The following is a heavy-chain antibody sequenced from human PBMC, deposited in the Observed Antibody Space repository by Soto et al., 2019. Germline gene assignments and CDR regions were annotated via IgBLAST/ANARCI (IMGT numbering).Heavy chain of an antibody. Sequence: SETLSLTCTVSGGPISSGDYYWSWIRQPPGKGLEWIGYIYYSGSTNYNPSLKSRVTISVDTSKNQFSLKLSSVTAADTAVYYCARDSGIAAYYYYYGMDVWGQGTTVTVSS. CDR1: GGPISSGDYY. J-gene: IGHJ6*02. CDR2: IYYSGST. V-gene: IGHV4-61*08. CDR3: ARDSGIAAYYYYYGMDV. D-gene: IGHD6-25*01.